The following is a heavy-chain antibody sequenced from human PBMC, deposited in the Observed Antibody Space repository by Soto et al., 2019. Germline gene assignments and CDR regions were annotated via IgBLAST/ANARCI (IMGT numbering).Heavy chain of an antibody. V-gene: IGHV4-59*01. Sequence: SETLALTCTFACCSISCYYWSLIRQPPREGLEWIGYIYYSGRTNYNPSLKSRVTISVDTPKNQFSLKLSSVTAADTAVYYCARGYCSSTTCYIWDNWFDPWGQGTLVTVS. CDR1: CCSISCYY. CDR2: IYYSGRT. J-gene: IGHJ5*02. D-gene: IGHD2-2*01. CDR3: ARGYCSSTTCYIWDNWFDP.